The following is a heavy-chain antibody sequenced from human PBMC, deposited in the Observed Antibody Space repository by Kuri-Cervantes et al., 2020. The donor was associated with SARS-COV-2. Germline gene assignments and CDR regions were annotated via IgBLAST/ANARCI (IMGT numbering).Heavy chain of an antibody. CDR1: GFTVSSYG. J-gene: IGHJ6*02. CDR3: ARDANRITIFGVVIIPGVGDV. Sequence: GGSLRLSCAASGFTVSSYGMHWVRQAPGKGLVWVSSISSSSSYIYYADSVKGRFTISRDNAKNSLYLQMNSLRAEDTAVYYCARDANRITIFGVVIIPGVGDVWGQGTTVTVSS. D-gene: IGHD3-3*01. V-gene: IGHV3-21*01. CDR2: ISSSSSYI.